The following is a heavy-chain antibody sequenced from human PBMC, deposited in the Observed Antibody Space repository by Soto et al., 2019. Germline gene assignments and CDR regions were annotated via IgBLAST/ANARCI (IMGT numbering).Heavy chain of an antibody. Sequence: SVKVSCKASGGTFSSYTISWVRQAPGQGLEWMGRIIPILGIANYAQKFQGRVTITADKSTSTAYMELSSLRSEDTAVYYCARDPHGGTNELDYWGQGTLVTVSS. J-gene: IGHJ4*02. D-gene: IGHD2-8*01. V-gene: IGHV1-69*04. CDR1: GGTFSSYT. CDR2: IIPILGIA. CDR3: ARDPHGGTNELDY.